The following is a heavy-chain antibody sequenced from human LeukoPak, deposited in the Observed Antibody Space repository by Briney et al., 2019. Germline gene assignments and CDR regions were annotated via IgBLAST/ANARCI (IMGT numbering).Heavy chain of an antibody. CDR2: TYYTSKWYH. D-gene: IGHD3-22*01. CDR3: AREVGNVFGY. CDR1: GDSVSRNTAA. Sequence: SQTLSLTCGISGDSVSRNTAAWNWIRPSPSRSLEWLGRTYYTSKWYHDYALSVKSRITINPDTSKNQVSLQLNSVSPEDTAVYYCAREVGNVFGYWGQGTLVTVSS. V-gene: IGHV6-1*01. J-gene: IGHJ4*02.